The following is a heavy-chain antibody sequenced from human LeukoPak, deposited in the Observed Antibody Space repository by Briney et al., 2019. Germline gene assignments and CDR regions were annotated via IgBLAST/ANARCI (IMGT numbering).Heavy chain of an antibody. Sequence: GGSLRLSCAASGFTFSSFAMSWVRQAPGKGLEWVSAISGSGGSTFYADSVKGRFTISRDNSKNTLYLQMNSLRAEDTAVYYCAKDRSIAARLGWFDPWGQGTLVTDSS. CDR1: GFTFSSFA. J-gene: IGHJ5*02. CDR2: ISGSGGST. V-gene: IGHV3-23*01. CDR3: AKDRSIAARLGWFDP. D-gene: IGHD6-6*01.